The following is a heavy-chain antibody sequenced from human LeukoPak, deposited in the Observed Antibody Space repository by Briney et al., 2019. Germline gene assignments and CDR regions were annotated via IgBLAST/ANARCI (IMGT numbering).Heavy chain of an antibody. CDR2: IYYSGST. Sequence: SETLSLTCTVSGGSISSSSYYWGWIRQPPGKGLEWIGSIYYSGSTYYNPSLKSRVTISVDTSKNQFSLKLSSVTAADTAVYCCARGDYYGSGSYYQSPPDYWGQGTLVTVSS. CDR1: GGSISSSSYY. V-gene: IGHV4-39*01. CDR3: ARGDYYGSGSYYQSPPDY. J-gene: IGHJ4*02. D-gene: IGHD3-10*01.